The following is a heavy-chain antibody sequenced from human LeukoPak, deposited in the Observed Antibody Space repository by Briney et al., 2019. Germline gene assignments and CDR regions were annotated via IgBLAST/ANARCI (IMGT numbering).Heavy chain of an antibody. Sequence: GASVKVSCKSSGYAFTVHGISWVRQAPGQGLEWMGWISPYNGQTKFAQKFKGRVTLTIDTYRSIVYMEVKSLRSDDTAVYYCARDPTGEPFLDAFDTWGPGTTVTVAS. CDR3: ARDPTGEPFLDAFDT. V-gene: IGHV1-18*01. CDR2: ISPYNGQT. CDR1: GYAFTVHG. J-gene: IGHJ3*02. D-gene: IGHD1-1*01.